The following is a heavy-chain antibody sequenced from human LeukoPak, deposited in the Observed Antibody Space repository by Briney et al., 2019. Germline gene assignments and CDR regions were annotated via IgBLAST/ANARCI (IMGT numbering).Heavy chain of an antibody. CDR2: IRSKAYGGTT. CDR3: TRDLYLTGYYTP. V-gene: IGHV3-49*04. J-gene: IGHJ5*02. Sequence: PGGSLRLSCTASGFTFGDYAMSWVRQAPGKGLEWVGFIRSKAYGGTTEYAASVKGRFTISRDDSKSIAYLQMNSLKTEDTAVYYCTRDLYLTGYYTPWGQGTLVTVSS. CDR1: GFTFGDYA. D-gene: IGHD3-9*01.